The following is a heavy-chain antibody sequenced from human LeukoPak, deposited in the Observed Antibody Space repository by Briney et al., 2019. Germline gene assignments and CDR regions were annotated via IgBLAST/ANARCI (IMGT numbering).Heavy chain of an antibody. CDR3: ASGTSGYYYDSSGYYRPGGFDY. D-gene: IGHD3-22*01. CDR2: ISAYNGNA. CDR1: GYTFTSYG. J-gene: IGHJ4*02. Sequence: ASVKVSCKASGYTFTSYGISWVRQAPGQGLEWMGWISAYNGNANYAQKLQGRVTMTTDTSTSTAYMELRSLRSDDTAVYYCASGTSGYYYDSSGYYRPGGFDYWGQGTLVTVSS. V-gene: IGHV1-18*01.